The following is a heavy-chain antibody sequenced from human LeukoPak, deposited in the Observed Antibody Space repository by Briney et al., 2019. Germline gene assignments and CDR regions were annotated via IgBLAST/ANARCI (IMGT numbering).Heavy chain of an antibody. J-gene: IGHJ4*02. CDR2: IYTSGST. CDR3: ARVDLTLIVVY. D-gene: IGHD3-22*01. CDR1: GGSISSSSYY. Sequence: SETLSLTCTVSGGSISSSSYYWSWIRQPAGKGLEWIGRIYTSGSTNYNPSLKSRLTISVDTSKNQFSLKLSSVTAADTAVYYCARVDLTLIVVYWGQGTLVTVSS. V-gene: IGHV4-61*02.